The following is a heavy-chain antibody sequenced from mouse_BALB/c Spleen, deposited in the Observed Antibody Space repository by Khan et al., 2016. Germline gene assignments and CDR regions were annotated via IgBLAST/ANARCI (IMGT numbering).Heavy chain of an antibody. CDR3: AGDSYYVDC. Sequence: EVQLQESGPGLVKPSQSLSLTCSVTGYSITSGYYWNWIRQFPGNKLEWMGYISYDGSNNYNPSLKNRISITRDTSKNQFFLKLNSVTTENTATYYCAGDSYYVDCWGQGTTLTVSS. CDR1: GYSITSGYY. CDR2: ISYDGSN. V-gene: IGHV3-6*02. J-gene: IGHJ2*01.